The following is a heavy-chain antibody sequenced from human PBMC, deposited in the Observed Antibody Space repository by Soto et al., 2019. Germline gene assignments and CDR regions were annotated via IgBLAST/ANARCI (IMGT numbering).Heavy chain of an antibody. D-gene: IGHD6-19*01. J-gene: IGHJ3*01. CDR2: IVPMYDTP. V-gene: IGHV1-69*13. CDR1: GGTFSSSA. CDR3: AMEWGNRPVAGSEAFDV. Sequence: SVKVSCKASGGTFSSSAISWVRQAPGHGLEWVGGIVPMYDTPVYAQTLQDRVTITADRSTTTAFMELSRLTSEDTAVYFCAMEWGNRPVAGSEAFDVWGQGTVVTVSS.